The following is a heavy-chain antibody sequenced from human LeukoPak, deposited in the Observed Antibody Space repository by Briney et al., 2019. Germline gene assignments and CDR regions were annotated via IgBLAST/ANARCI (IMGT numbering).Heavy chain of an antibody. CDR1: GFTFSTYG. CDR3: VERDAVGLDY. V-gene: IGHV3-30*02. Sequence: GGSLRLSCAASGFTFSTYGMHWVRQAPGKGLQWVALIVYDGSHKFYADSVRGRFTISRDNSKNTLYLQMNSLRVEDTAVYHCVERDAVGLDYWGQGTLVTVSS. D-gene: IGHD3-16*01. J-gene: IGHJ4*02. CDR2: IVYDGSHK.